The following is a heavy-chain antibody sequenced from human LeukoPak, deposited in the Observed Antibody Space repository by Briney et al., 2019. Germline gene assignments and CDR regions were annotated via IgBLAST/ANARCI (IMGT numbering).Heavy chain of an antibody. D-gene: IGHD2-21*01. V-gene: IGHV3-23*01. CDR1: GFTFSSYA. Sequence: GGSLRLSCAASGFTFSSYAMSWVRQAPGKGLEWVPAISGSGGSTYYADSVKGRFTISRDNSKNTLYLQMNSLRAEDTAVYYCAKLSILAVATDYWGQGTLVTVSS. J-gene: IGHJ4*02. CDR2: ISGSGGST. CDR3: AKLSILAVATDY.